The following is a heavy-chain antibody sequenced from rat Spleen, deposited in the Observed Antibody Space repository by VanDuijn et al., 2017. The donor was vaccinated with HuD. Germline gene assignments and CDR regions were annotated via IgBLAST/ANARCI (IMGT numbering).Heavy chain of an antibody. V-gene: IGHV4-2*01. CDR1: GFNFNDYW. CDR2: INKDSSII. D-gene: IGHD1-11*01. Sequence: EVKLVESGGGLVQPGRSLKLSCAASGFNFNDYWMGWVRQAPGKGLEWIGEINKDSSIIKYTPFLKDKFIISRDNAQSTLYLHMTKLGSEDTGIYYCVREEGGVRDWGQGVMVTVSP. J-gene: IGHJ2*01. CDR3: VREEGGVRD.